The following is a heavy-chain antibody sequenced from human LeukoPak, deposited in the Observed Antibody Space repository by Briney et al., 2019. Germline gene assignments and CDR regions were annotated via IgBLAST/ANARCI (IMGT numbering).Heavy chain of an antibody. CDR1: GYTFTSHT. D-gene: IGHD5-24*01. J-gene: IGHJ3*02. CDR2: ISVGNGDS. CDR3: ARIRDGYNDAYDI. V-gene: IGHV1-3*03. Sequence: ASVKVSCKASGYTFTSHTIHWVRQAPGQSLEWMGWISVGNGDSKCSQEFQGRVTMTRDTSTSTVYMELSSLRSEDTAIYYCARIRDGYNDAYDIWGQGTVVTVPS.